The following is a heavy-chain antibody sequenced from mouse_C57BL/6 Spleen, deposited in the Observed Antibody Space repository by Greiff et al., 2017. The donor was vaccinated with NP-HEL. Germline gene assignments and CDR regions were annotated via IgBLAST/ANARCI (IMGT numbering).Heavy chain of an antibody. CDR3: AREDYDDEGY. CDR2: INPNNGGT. CDR1: GYTFTDYN. V-gene: IGHV1-22*01. D-gene: IGHD2-4*01. J-gene: IGHJ2*01. Sequence: VQLQQSGPELVKPGASVKMSCKASGYTFTDYNMHWVKQSHGKSLEWIGYINPNNGGTSYNQKFKGKATLTVNKSSSTAYMELRSLTSEDTAVYDCAREDYDDEGYWGQGTTLTVSS.